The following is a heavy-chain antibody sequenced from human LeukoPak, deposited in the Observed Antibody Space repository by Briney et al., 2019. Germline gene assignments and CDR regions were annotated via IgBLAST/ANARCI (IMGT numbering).Heavy chain of an antibody. CDR1: GYTFTSYG. Sequence: ASVKVSCKASGYTFTSYGISWVRQAPGQGLEWMGWISAYNGNTNYAQKLQGRVTMTTDTSTSTAYMELRCLRSDDTAVYYCARITARITMIVVVPSHAFDIWGQGTMVTVSS. D-gene: IGHD3-22*01. J-gene: IGHJ3*02. CDR2: ISAYNGNT. V-gene: IGHV1-18*01. CDR3: ARITARITMIVVVPSHAFDI.